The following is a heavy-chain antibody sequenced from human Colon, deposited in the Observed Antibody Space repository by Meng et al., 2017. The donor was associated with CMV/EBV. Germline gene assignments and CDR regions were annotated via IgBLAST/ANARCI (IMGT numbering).Heavy chain of an antibody. CDR2: INHSGGT. D-gene: IGHD2/OR15-2a*01. CDR3: ARNSRGDY. CDR1: VGSFNDYD. V-gene: IGHV4-34*01. Sequence: QVQLQPWGAGLLKPSETRSLNCAVHVGSFNDYDWTWVRQSQGKGLEWIGEINHSGGTNYNPSLKSRVTISIDTSKNQFSLKVRSVTAADTAMYYCARNSRGDYWGQGTLVTVSS. J-gene: IGHJ4*02.